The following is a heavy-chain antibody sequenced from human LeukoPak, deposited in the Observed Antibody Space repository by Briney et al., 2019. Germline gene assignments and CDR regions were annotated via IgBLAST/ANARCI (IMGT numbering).Heavy chain of an antibody. Sequence: ASVKVSCKASGYTFTGYYMHWVRQAPGQGLEWMGWINPNSGGTNYAQKFQGRVTMTRDTSISTAYMELSRLRSDDTAVYYCARPLRGFPSVYYGLDVWGQGTTVTVSS. J-gene: IGHJ6*02. CDR2: INPNSGGT. CDR3: ARPLRGFPSVYYGLDV. CDR1: GYTFTGYY. D-gene: IGHD1-26*01. V-gene: IGHV1-2*02.